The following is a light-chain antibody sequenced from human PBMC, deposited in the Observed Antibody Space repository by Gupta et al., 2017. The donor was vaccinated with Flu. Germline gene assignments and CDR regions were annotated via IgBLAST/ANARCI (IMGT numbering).Light chain of an antibody. CDR2: EDF. CDR1: SSNIGNSY. V-gene: IGLV1-51*02. CDR3: ATWDTSLTIVV. Sequence: QSVLTQPPSVSAAPGQTVTISFPVSSSNIGNSYVSWYQQLPGAAPKLLIFEDFKRPSGIPDRFSGAKSGTSATLDITGVQTGEEADYYCATWDTSLTIVVFGGGTKLTVL. J-gene: IGLJ2*01.